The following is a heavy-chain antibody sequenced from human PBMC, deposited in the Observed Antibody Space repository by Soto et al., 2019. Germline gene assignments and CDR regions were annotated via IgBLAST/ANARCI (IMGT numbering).Heavy chain of an antibody. CDR2: ISAYNGNT. V-gene: IGHV1-18*01. J-gene: IGHJ4*02. CDR3: ARDLIVGATPPYYCDS. CDR1: GYTFTSYG. Sequence: QVQLVQSGAEVKKPGASVKVSCKASGYTFTSYGISWVRQAPGQGLQWMGWISAYNGNTNYAQKLQGRVTMTTDTSTSTGYMELRSLRSDDTAVYYCARDLIVGATPPYYCDSWGQGTLVTFSS. D-gene: IGHD1-26*01.